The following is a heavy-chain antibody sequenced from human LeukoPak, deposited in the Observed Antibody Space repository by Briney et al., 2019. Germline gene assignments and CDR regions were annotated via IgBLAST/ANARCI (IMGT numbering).Heavy chain of an antibody. D-gene: IGHD3-22*01. CDR1: GGTFSSYA. CDR3: ARMSGPYYYDSSGYYYFDY. J-gene: IGHJ4*02. V-gene: IGHV1-69*04. Sequence: ASVKVSCKASGGTFSSYAISWVRQAPGQGLEWMGRVIPILGIANYAQKFQGRVTITADKSTSTAYMELSSLRSEDTAVYYCARMSGPYYYDSSGYYYFDYWGQGTLVTVSS. CDR2: VIPILGIA.